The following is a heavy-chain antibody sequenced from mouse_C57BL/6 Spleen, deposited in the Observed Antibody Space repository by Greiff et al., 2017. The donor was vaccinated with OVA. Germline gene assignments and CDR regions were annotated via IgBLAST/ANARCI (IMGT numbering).Heavy chain of an antibody. CDR1: GYSITSDYY. V-gene: IGHV3-1*01. CDR2: ICYSGST. Sequence: EVQLQESGPGMVKPSQSLSLTCTVTGYSITSDYYWHWIRQFPGNKLECMCYICYSGSTNYNPSLKSRISITHDTSKNQFFMKLNSVTTEDTATYYCARGEYDGYAMDYWGQGTSVTVSA. D-gene: IGHD2-14*01. CDR3: ARGEYDGYAMDY. J-gene: IGHJ4*01.